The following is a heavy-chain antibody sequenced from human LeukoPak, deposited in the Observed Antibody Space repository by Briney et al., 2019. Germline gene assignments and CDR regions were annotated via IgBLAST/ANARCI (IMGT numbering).Heavy chain of an antibody. CDR3: ARPDYDSSGYADY. CDR1: GFTFSSYG. V-gene: IGHV3-33*01. J-gene: IGHJ4*02. CDR2: IWFDGSNK. D-gene: IGHD3-22*01. Sequence: GRSLRLSCAASGFTFSSYGMHWVRQAPGKGLEWVAVIWFDGSNKYYADSVKGRFTISRDNPKNTLYLQMNSLRGEDTAVYYCARPDYDSSGYADYWGQGTLVTVSS.